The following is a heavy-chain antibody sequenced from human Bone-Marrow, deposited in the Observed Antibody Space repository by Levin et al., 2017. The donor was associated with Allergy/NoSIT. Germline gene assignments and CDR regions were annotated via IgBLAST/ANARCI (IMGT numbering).Heavy chain of an antibody. D-gene: IGHD2-15*01. J-gene: IGHJ4*02. CDR2: ISSNGKDT. CDR3: AREGAPCSGTACYILDF. CDR1: GFIFRNYA. Sequence: GESLKISCAASGFIFRNYAMHWVRQAPGKGPEYVAAISSNGKDTYYADSVKDRFSFSRDNSKNTLFLQMASLRPEDMAAYYCAREGAPCSGTACYILDFWGLGVLVTVSS. V-gene: IGHV3-64*02.